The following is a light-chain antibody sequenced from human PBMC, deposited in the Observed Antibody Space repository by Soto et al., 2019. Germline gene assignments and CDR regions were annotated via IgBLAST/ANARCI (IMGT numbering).Light chain of an antibody. CDR1: QSISSW. J-gene: IGKJ3*01. CDR2: DAS. Sequence: IQMTQSPSTLSASVGDRVTITCRASQSISSWLAWYQQKPGKAPKLLIYDASSLESGVPSRFSGSGSGTEFTLTISSLQPDDFATYYCQQYNSYSPDFGPGTKVDIK. V-gene: IGKV1-5*01. CDR3: QQYNSYSPD.